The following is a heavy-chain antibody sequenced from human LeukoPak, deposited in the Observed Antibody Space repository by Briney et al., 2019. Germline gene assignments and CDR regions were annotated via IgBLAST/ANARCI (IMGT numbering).Heavy chain of an antibody. CDR2: IYYSGST. CDR1: GGSISSSSYY. J-gene: IGHJ6*02. CDR3: ARDPKGLLDGMDV. Sequence: PSETLSLTRTVSGGSISSSSYYWGWIRQPPGKGLEWIGSIYYSGSTNYNPSLKSRVTISVDTSKNQFSLKLSSVTAADTAVYYCARDPKGLLDGMDVWGQGTTVTVSS. V-gene: IGHV4-39*07.